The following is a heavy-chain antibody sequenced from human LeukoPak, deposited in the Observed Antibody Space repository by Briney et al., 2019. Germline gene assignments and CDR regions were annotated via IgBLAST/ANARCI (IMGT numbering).Heavy chain of an antibody. V-gene: IGHV3-23*01. D-gene: IGHD3-22*01. Sequence: GGSLRLSCAASGFTFSSYAMSWVRQAPGKGLEWVSAISGSGGSTYYADSVKGRFTISRDNSKNTLYLQMNSLRAEDTAVYYCAKDRCYYDSSGCPNWFDPWGQGTLVTVSS. CDR2: ISGSGGST. J-gene: IGHJ5*02. CDR1: GFTFSSYA. CDR3: AKDRCYYDSSGCPNWFDP.